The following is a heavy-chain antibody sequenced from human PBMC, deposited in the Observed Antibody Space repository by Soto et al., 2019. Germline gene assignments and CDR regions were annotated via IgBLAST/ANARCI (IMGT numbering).Heavy chain of an antibody. J-gene: IGHJ3*02. CDR1: GFPFDDYS. D-gene: IGHD3-10*01. CDR2: ISSSGSTI. V-gene: IGHV3-48*02. Sequence: GSLRLSCAASGFPFDDYSMNWVRQVPGKGLEWVSYISSSGSTIYYADSVKGRFTISRDDAKNSLYLQMNSLRDEDTAVYYCARDRGLPDSFDIWGQGTMVTVSS. CDR3: ARDRGLPDSFDI.